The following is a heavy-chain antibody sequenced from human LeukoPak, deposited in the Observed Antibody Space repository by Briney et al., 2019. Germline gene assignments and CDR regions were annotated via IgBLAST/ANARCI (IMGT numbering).Heavy chain of an antibody. D-gene: IGHD3-22*01. CDR3: ATGSGYWYDH. CDR2: AYHDGWRGVSDK. CDR1: GFTFSYYG. Sequence: PGGSLRLSCAASGFTFSYYGMHWVRQAPGKGLKWVAVAYHDGWRGVSDKYYVDSVKGRFTVSRDNSKNTLYLQMSSLNTEDTAVYYCATGSGYWYDHWGQGTLVTVS. J-gene: IGHJ5*02. V-gene: IGHV3-33*01.